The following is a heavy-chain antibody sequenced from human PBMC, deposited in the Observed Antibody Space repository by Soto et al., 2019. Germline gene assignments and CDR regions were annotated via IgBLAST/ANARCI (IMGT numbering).Heavy chain of an antibody. CDR2: IYYSGST. J-gene: IGHJ4*02. Sequence: PSETLSLTCTVSGGSISSYYWSWIRQPPGKGLEWIGYIYYSGSTNYNPSLKSRVTISVDTSKNQFSLKLSSVTAADTAVYYCARATQTVVAATFDYWGQGTLVTFSS. CDR3: ARATQTVVAATFDY. V-gene: IGHV4-59*01. D-gene: IGHD2-15*01. CDR1: GGSISSYY.